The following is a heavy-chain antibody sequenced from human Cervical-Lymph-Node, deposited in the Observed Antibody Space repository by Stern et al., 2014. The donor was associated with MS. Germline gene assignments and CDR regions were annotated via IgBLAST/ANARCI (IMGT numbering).Heavy chain of an antibody. J-gene: IGHJ4*02. CDR1: GYTFTTYW. Sequence: EVQLVESGAEVRKPGGSLKISCKGSGYTFTTYWIGWVRQMPGRGLECMGIVYPRDSETRYSPSFQGQVTISVDKSINTAYLQWISLKASDTAMYYCARGWPRGWMIDYWGQGTPVTVSA. CDR2: VYPRDSET. CDR3: ARGWPRGWMIDY. D-gene: IGHD5-12*01. V-gene: IGHV5-51*01.